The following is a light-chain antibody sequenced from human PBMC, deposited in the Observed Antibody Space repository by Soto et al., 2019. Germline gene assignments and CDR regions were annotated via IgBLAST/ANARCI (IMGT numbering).Light chain of an antibody. V-gene: IGKV1-27*01. Sequence: DIQMTQSPSSLSASLGDRVTITCRARQGIGVSLAWFRQKPGYVPKLLIYAASTLQSGVPSRFSGRGSGTDFTLTIRSLQPEDVATYYCQQYKCESLTFGVGTKVELK. J-gene: IGKJ4*01. CDR2: AAS. CDR1: QGIGVS. CDR3: QQYKCESLT.